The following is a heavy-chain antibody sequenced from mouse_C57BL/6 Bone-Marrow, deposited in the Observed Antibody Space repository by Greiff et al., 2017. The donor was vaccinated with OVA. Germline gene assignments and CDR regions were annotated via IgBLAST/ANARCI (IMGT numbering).Heavy chain of an antibody. CDR2: ISSGSSTI. Sequence: EVQRVESGGGLVKPGGSLKLSCAASGFTFSDYGMHWVRQAPEKGLEWVAYISSGSSTIYYADTVKGRFTISSDNYKNTLFLQMTSLRSEYTAMYYCARRGFAYWGQGTLVTVSA. V-gene: IGHV5-17*01. CDR1: GFTFSDYG. J-gene: IGHJ3*01. CDR3: ARRGFAY.